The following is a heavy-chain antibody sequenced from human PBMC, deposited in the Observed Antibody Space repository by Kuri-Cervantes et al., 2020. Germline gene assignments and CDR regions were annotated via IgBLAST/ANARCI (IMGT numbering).Heavy chain of an antibody. CDR3: ARDGPNGRYYYYYYGMDV. CDR1: GGSLSGHY. D-gene: IGHD2-8*01. CDR2: INHSGSS. V-gene: IGHV4-34*01. Sequence: SETLSLTCAVYGGSLSGHYWSWSRQPPGKGLEWIGEINHSGSSNYNPSLKSRVTISVDTYKNQFSLKQSPVTAEDTAVYYCARDGPNGRYYYYYYGMDVWGQGTTVTVSS. J-gene: IGHJ6*02.